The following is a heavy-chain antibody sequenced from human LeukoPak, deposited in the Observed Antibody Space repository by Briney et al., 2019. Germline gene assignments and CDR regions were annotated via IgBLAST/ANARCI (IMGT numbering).Heavy chain of an antibody. CDR1: GFXFSDYY. V-gene: IGHV3-11*06. D-gene: IGHD6-13*01. Sequence: GGSLRLSCAASGFXFSDYYMSWIRQAPGKGLEWVSYISGSGSHTTYADSVKGRFTVSRDNAKNSLSLQVNSLRADDTAIYYCARVGSTVAAGTPDYWGQGTLVTVSS. J-gene: IGHJ4*02. CDR3: ARVGSTVAAGTPDY. CDR2: ISGSGSHT.